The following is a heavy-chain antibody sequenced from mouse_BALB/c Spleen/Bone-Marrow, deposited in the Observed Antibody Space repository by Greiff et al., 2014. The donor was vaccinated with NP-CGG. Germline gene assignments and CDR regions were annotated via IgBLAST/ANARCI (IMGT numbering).Heavy chain of an antibody. CDR1: GYTFSSYW. V-gene: IGHV1-9*01. CDR3: ARDWDPFAY. CDR2: ILPGSGST. Sequence: VQLQQSGAELLKPGASVKISCKATGYTFSSYWIEWVKQRPGHGLEWIGEILPGSGSTNYNEKFKGKATFTADTSSNTAYMQLSSLTSEDSAVYYCARDWDPFAYWGQGTLVTVSA. D-gene: IGHD4-1*01. J-gene: IGHJ3*01.